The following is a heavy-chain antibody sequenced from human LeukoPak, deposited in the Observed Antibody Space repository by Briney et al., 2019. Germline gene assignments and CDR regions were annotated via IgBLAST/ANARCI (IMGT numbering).Heavy chain of an antibody. CDR3: ARDFSPNAYDSSGLGY. D-gene: IGHD3-22*01. CDR1: GGTISSYA. V-gene: IGHV1-69*13. CDR2: IIPIFGTA. J-gene: IGHJ4*02. Sequence: ASVKVSCKASGGTISSYAISWVRQAPGQGLEWMGWIIPIFGTANYAQKFQGRVTITADESTSTAYMELSSLRYEDTAIYYCARDFSPNAYDSSGLGYWGQGSLVTVSS.